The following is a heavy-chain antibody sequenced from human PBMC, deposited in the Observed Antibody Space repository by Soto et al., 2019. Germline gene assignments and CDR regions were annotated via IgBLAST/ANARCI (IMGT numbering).Heavy chain of an antibody. CDR3: ARDSVVVPAASLDY. J-gene: IGHJ4*02. Sequence: GASVKVSCKASRYTFTYYHVHWVRQAPGQGLEWMGIINPNGGDTSYAQKLQGRVTMTTDTSTSTAYMELRSLRSDDTAVYYCARDSVVVPAASLDYWGQGTLVTVSS. CDR1: RYTFTYYH. CDR2: INPNGGDT. D-gene: IGHD2-2*01. V-gene: IGHV1-46*01.